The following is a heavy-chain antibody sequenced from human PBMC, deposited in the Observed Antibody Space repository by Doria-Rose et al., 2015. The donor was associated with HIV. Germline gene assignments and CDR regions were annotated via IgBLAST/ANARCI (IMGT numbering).Heavy chain of an antibody. J-gene: IGHJ6*03. D-gene: IGHD2-15*01. CDR1: GFSFESYA. CDR2: ISWDSGAK. Sequence: VQLVQSGGGLVQPGRSLRLSCVGSGFSFESYAMHWVRLAPGKGLEWVAGISWDSGAKGNADSVEGRFTISRDNAKKSVYLEMRSLRPEDTAFYYCAKAPIIGPKYCLYMDVWGKGTSVTVSS. CDR3: AKAPIIGPKYCLYMDV. V-gene: IGHV3-9*01.